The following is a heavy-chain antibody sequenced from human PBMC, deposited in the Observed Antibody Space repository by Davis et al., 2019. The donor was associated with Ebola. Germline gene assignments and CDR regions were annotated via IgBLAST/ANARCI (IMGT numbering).Heavy chain of an antibody. D-gene: IGHD2-15*01. J-gene: IGHJ4*02. CDR2: IRHIGGRT. CDR1: GFTFSSYA. CDR3: AKAIYCSGGSCNLQFDY. V-gene: IGHV3-23*01. Sequence: GESLKISCAASGFTFSSYAMSWVRQAPGKGLEWVSTIRHIGGRTDYADSVKGRFTISRDNSKNTLYLQMNSLRVEDTAVYYCAKAIYCSGGSCNLQFDYWGQGTLVTVSS.